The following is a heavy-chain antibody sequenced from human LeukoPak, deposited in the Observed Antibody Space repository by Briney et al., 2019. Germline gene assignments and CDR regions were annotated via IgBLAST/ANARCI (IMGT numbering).Heavy chain of an antibody. CDR1: GGSISSSSYY. J-gene: IGHJ4*02. CDR2: IYYSGST. Sequence: SETLSLTCTVSGGSISSSSYYWGWIRQPPGEGLEWIGSIYYSGSTYYNPSLKSRVTISVDTSKNQFSLKLSSVTAADTAVYYCASPTVTTYLIDCWGQGTLVTVSS. V-gene: IGHV4-39*01. D-gene: IGHD4-17*01. CDR3: ASPTVTTYLIDC.